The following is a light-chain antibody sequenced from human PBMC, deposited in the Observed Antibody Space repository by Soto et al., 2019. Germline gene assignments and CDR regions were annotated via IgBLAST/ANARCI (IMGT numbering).Light chain of an antibody. Sequence: QSVLTQPASVSGSPGQSITISCTGTSSDIGSSNLVSWYQQHPGKAPKLIIYEGSRRPSGVSGRFSGSKSGNTASLTISGLQAEDEADYYCCSFARSSTSSVFGTGTKLTVL. V-gene: IGLV2-23*01. CDR3: CSFARSSTSSV. CDR2: EGS. CDR1: SSDIGSSNL. J-gene: IGLJ1*01.